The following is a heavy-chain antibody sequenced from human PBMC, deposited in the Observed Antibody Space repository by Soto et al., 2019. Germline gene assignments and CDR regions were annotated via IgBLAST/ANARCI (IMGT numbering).Heavy chain of an antibody. CDR3: ARHLTANNYYYCMDV. CDR2: LTTSGDIT. CDR1: GFTFSSAA. V-gene: IGHV3-23*01. Sequence: GGSLRLSCAASGFTFSSAAMSWVRQAPGKGLEWVSSLTTSGDITYSADSERGRFIMSRDNSKNTLYLEMNSLRAEDTAVYFCARHLTANNYYYCMDVWGKGATVTVSS. J-gene: IGHJ6*03.